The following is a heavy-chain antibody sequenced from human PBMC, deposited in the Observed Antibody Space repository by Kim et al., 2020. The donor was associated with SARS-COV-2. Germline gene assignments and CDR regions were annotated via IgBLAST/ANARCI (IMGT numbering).Heavy chain of an antibody. D-gene: IGHD2-2*01. CDR1: GGSISSGGKF. J-gene: IGHJ4*02. V-gene: IGHV4-31*03. CDR2: ISYSGNP. Sequence: SETLSLTCSVSGGSISSGGKFWTWIRQPPAKGLEWIGYISYSGNPHYSPSLRSRVSISLQTSENQFSLELTSVTAADTAVYYCARGQPLDYWCQGSLV. CDR3: ARGQPLDY.